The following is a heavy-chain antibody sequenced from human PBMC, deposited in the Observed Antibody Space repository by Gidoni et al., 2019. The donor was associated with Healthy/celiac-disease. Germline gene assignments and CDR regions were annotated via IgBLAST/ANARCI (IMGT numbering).Heavy chain of an antibody. Sequence: EVQLVESGGGLVQPGGSLSISAQAPGSTFSGYAMSWARQAPGKGLEWVSAISGSGGSTYYADSVKGRFTISRDNSKNTLYLQMNSLRAEDTAVYYCAKGIPNSAVNDEFQHWGQGTLVTVSS. CDR2: ISGSGGST. CDR3: AKGIPNSAVNDEFQH. J-gene: IGHJ1*01. CDR1: GSTFSGYA. D-gene: IGHD1-1*01. V-gene: IGHV3-23*04.